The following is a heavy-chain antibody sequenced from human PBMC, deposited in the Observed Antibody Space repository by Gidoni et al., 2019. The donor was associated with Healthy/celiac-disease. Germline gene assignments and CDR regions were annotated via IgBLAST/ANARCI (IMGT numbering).Heavy chain of an antibody. J-gene: IGHJ6*02. D-gene: IGHD3-3*01. Sequence: VRQAPGKGLEWVANIKQDGSEKYYVDSVKGRFTISRDNAKNSLYLQMNSLRAEDTAVYYCARDHPTKTYDFWSGLYYYYGMDVWGQGTTVTVSS. CDR3: ARDHPTKTYDFWSGLYYYYGMDV. CDR2: IKQDGSEK. V-gene: IGHV3-7*01.